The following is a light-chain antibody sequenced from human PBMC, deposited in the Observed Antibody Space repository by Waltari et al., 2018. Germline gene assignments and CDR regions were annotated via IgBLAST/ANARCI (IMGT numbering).Light chain of an antibody. CDR1: QSVSSY. Sequence: EIVLTKSPATLSLSLGERATLSCMASQSVSSYLAWYHQKPGQAPRLLIYDASNRATGIPARFSGSGSGTDFTLTISSLEPEDFAVYYCQQRSNWLYTFGQGTKLEIK. J-gene: IGKJ2*01. CDR3: QQRSNWLYT. CDR2: DAS. V-gene: IGKV3-11*01.